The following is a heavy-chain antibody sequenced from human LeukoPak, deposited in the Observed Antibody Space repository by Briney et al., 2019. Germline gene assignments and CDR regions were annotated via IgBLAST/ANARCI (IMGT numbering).Heavy chain of an antibody. CDR1: GFTFSSYA. CDR2: ISYDGSNK. CDR3: ARDHQLLSAFDY. Sequence: GGSLRLSCAASGFTFSSYAMHWVRQAPGKGLEWVAVISYDGSNKYYADSVKGRFTISRDNSKNTLYLQMNSLRAEDTAVYYCARDHQLLSAFDYWGQGTLVTVSS. J-gene: IGHJ4*02. D-gene: IGHD2-8*01. V-gene: IGHV3-30-3*01.